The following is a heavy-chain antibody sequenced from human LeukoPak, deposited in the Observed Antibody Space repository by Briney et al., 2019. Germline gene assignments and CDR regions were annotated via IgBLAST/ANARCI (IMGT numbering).Heavy chain of an antibody. CDR3: AHRQPLRFLEWLLFDY. D-gene: IGHD3-3*01. J-gene: IGHJ4*02. CDR1: GFSLSTSGVG. CDR2: IYWNDDK. V-gene: IGHV2-5*01. Sequence: SGPTLVNPTQTLTLTCTFSGFSLSTSGVGVGWIRQPPGKALEWLALIYWNDDKRYSPSLKSRLTITKDTSKNQVVLTMTNMDPVDTATYYCAHRQPLRFLEWLLFDYWGQGTLVTVPS.